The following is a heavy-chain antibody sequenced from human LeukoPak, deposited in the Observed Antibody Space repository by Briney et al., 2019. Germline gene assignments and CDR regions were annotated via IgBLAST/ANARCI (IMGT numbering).Heavy chain of an antibody. D-gene: IGHD1-14*01. CDR3: ARVSSARNGFDY. CDR1: GGSLSSGGYY. V-gene: IGHV4-31*03. Sequence: PSETLSLTCTVSGGSLSSGGYYWSWIRQYPGMGLEWIGSIYYSGSTYYTPSLRSRVNISVDTSKSQFALNLTSVTAADTAVYYCARVSSARNGFDYWGQGTLVTVSS. CDR2: IYYSGST. J-gene: IGHJ4*02.